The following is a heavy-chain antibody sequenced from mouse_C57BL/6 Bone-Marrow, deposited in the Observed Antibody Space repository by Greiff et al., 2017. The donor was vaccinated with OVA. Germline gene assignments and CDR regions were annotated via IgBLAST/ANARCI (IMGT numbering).Heavy chain of an antibody. CDR3: ACLDY. J-gene: IGHJ2*01. CDR1: GFSLTSYG. CDR2: IWSGGST. Sequence: QVQLQQSGPGLVQPSQSLSITCTVSGFSLTSYGVHWVRQSPGKGLEWLGVIWSGGSTDYNAAFISRLSISKDNSTSQVFFKMNSLQADDTAIYYCACLDYWGQGTTLTVSS. V-gene: IGHV2-2*01.